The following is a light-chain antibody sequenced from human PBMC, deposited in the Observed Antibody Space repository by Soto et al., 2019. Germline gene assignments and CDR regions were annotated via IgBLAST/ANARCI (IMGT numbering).Light chain of an antibody. V-gene: IGKV3-15*01. CDR3: QQYNNWPYT. CDR1: QSVSSN. CDR2: DAS. Sequence: EIVMTQSPATLSVSPGERAPLSCRASQSVSSNLAWYQQKPGQAPRLLIYDASTRATGIPARFSGSGSETEFTLTISSLQSEDFAVYYCQQYNNWPYTFGQGTKLEIK. J-gene: IGKJ2*01.